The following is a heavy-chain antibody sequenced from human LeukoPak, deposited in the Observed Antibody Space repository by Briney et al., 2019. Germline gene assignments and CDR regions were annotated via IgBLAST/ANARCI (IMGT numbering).Heavy chain of an antibody. CDR2: IYSGGST. J-gene: IGHJ6*02. CDR3: ARVESSPYYYGMDV. Sequence: GGSLRLSCAASGFTVSSNYMSWVRQAPGKGLEWVSVIYSGGSTYYADSVKGRFTISRDNSKNTLYLQMNSLRAEDTAVYYCARVESSPYYYGMDVWGQGTTVTVSS. V-gene: IGHV3-53*01. CDR1: GFTVSSNY. D-gene: IGHD3-22*01.